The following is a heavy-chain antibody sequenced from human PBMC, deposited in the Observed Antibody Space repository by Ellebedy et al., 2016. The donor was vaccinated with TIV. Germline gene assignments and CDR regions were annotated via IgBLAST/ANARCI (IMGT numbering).Heavy chain of an antibody. CDR3: ARSGGDYVSYYYYGMDV. Sequence: GESLKISXAASGFAFRNYIMSWVRQAPGKGLEWVAKINQDGSEKYYVDSVKGRFTISRDNAKNSLYVQMNGLRAEDTAVYYCARSGGDYVSYYYYGMDVWGQGTTVTVSS. J-gene: IGHJ6*02. V-gene: IGHV3-7*03. CDR1: GFAFRNYI. D-gene: IGHD2-21*02. CDR2: INQDGSEK.